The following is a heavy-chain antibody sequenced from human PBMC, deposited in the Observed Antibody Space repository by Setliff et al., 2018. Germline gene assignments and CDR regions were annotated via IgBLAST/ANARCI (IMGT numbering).Heavy chain of an antibody. CDR1: GYSISTNY. CDR2: IYTSGTA. D-gene: IGHD5-12*01. J-gene: IGHJ4*02. V-gene: IGHV4-4*07. Sequence: SETLSLTCAVSGYSISTNYSWAWIRQPAGKGLEWVGQIYTSGTANYSPSLRSRLTISVDTSKNQFSLKLRSVTAADTAVYYCARGGTFRYFDFWGQGAPVTVSS. CDR3: ARGGTFRYFDF.